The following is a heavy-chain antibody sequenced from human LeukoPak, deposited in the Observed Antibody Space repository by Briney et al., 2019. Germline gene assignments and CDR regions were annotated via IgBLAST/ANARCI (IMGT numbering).Heavy chain of an antibody. CDR3: AKEQRIRHCSEGVCMEGYYFDY. D-gene: IGHD2-8*01. J-gene: IGHJ4*02. V-gene: IGHV3-23*01. CDR1: GFNFNMFA. Sequence: GGSLRLSCTGSGFNFNMFAMNWVRQAPGQGLEWVSGLSRGGGTTNYADSVKGRFTISRDKAKNMVFLQMNSLRPEDTAVYYCAKEQRIRHCSEGVCMEGYYFDYWGQGSLVTVSS. CDR2: LSRGGGTT.